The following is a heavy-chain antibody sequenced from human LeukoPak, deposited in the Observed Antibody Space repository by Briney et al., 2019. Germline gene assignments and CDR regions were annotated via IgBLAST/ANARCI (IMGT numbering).Heavy chain of an antibody. CDR1: GGSIRNYY. D-gene: IGHD3-10*01. V-gene: IGHV4-59*12. CDR3: ARAVVRFGAFDI. Sequence: SETLSLTCTVSGGSIRNYYWSWIRQSPGKGLEWIGYIYYSGSTNYNPSLKSRVTISVDTSKNQFSLKLSSVTAADTAVYYCARAVVRFGAFDIWGQGTMVTVSS. CDR2: IYYSGST. J-gene: IGHJ3*02.